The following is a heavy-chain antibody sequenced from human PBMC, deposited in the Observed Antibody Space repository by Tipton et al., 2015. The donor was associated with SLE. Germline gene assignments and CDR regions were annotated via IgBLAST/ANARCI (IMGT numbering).Heavy chain of an antibody. CDR2: IYTSGYT. CDR1: GGSISFGSYY. D-gene: IGHD1-26*01. CDR3: ARGYGGSYRYWFFDR. Sequence: TLSLTCTVSGGSISFGSYYWSWIRQPAGKGLEWIGRIYTSGYTDYSPSLKSRVTISLDTSKNQFSLKLSSVTAADTAMYYCARGYGGSYRYWFFDRWGRGTLVTVSS. J-gene: IGHJ2*01. V-gene: IGHV4-61*02.